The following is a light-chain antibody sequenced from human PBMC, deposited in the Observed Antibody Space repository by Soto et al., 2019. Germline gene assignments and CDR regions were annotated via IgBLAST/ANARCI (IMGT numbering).Light chain of an antibody. V-gene: IGKV3-15*01. CDR3: QQYNNWPPYT. Sequence: EIVMTQSPATLSVSPGERATLSCRASQCVSSNLAWYQQKPGQAPRLLIYGASTRATGIPARFSGSGSGTEFTLTISSLQSEDFAVYYCQQYNNWPPYTFGQETKLEIK. CDR2: GAS. J-gene: IGKJ2*01. CDR1: QCVSSN.